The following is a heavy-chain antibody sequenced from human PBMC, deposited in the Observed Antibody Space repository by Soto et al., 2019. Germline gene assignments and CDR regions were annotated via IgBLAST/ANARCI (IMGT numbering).Heavy chain of an antibody. J-gene: IGHJ6*02. Sequence: GGSLRLSCAASGFTFSSSSMNWVRQAPGKGLQWVANINQDGSGKYYVASVKGRFTISRDNARNSLSLQMNSLEAEDTAVYYCTASKGYSYGYERYGMDFWGQGTTVTVSS. V-gene: IGHV3-7*01. D-gene: IGHD5-18*01. CDR3: TASKGYSYGYERYGMDF. CDR2: INQDGSGK. CDR1: GFTFSSSS.